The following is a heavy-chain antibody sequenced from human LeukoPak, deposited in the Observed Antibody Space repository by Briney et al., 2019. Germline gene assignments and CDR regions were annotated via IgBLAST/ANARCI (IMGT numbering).Heavy chain of an antibody. CDR2: IIPILGIA. J-gene: IGHJ6*03. V-gene: IGHV1-69*02. CDR1: GGTFSSYT. CDR3: ASLGYCSSTSCLARDYYYYYMDV. D-gene: IGHD2-2*01. Sequence: ASVTVSCKASGGTFSSYTISWVRQAPGQGLEWMGRIIPILGIANYAQKFQGRVTITADKSTSTAYMELSSLRSEDTAVYYCASLGYCSSTSCLARDYYYYYMDVWGKGTTVTVSS.